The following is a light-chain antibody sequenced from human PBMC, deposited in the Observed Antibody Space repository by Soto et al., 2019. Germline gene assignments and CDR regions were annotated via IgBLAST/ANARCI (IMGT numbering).Light chain of an antibody. CDR2: DAS. CDR3: QQFNNYPLT. Sequence: GDRVNIFCRTSQDINSALAWYQQIPGKPPKLLISDASSLERGVPSRFGGSGSGTDFTLSISNLQPEDFATYYCQQFNNYPLTFGGGTKVDIK. V-gene: IGKV1D-13*01. J-gene: IGKJ4*01. CDR1: QDINSA.